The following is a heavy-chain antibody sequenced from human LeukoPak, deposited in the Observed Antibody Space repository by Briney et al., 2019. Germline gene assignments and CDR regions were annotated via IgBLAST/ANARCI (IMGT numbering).Heavy chain of an antibody. CDR2: IYYSGST. CDR3: ARLVPPGWFDP. V-gene: IGHV4-39*01. J-gene: IGHJ5*02. Sequence: PSETLSLTCTVSGGSISSSSYYWGWIRQPAGKGLEWIANIYYSGSTYSNPSLKSRVTISMDTSNNQFSLKLTSVTAADTAVYYCARLVPPGWFDPWGQGTLVTVSS. CDR1: GGSISSSSYY.